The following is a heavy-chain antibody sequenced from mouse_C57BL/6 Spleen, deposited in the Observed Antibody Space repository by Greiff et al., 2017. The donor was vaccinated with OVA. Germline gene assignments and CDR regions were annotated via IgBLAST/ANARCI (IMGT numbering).Heavy chain of an antibody. D-gene: IGHD1-1*01. V-gene: IGHV14-4*01. Sequence: VQLQQSGAELVRPGASVKLSCTASGFNIKDDYMHWVKQRPEQGLEWIGWIDPENGDTEYASNFQGKATITADTSSNTAYLQLSSLTSEDTAVYYCTKRYYGSSWYFDVWGTGTTVTVSS. CDR2: IDPENGDT. CDR1: GFNIKDDY. CDR3: TKRYYGSSWYFDV. J-gene: IGHJ1*03.